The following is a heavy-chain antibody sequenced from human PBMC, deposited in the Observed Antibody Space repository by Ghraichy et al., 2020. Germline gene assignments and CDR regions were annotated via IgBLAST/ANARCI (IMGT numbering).Heavy chain of an antibody. D-gene: IGHD3-10*01. Sequence: GGSLRLSCVASGFIFEDHAMHWVRQGPGKGLEWVSGITWNGVTTSYADSVKGRFTMSRDNAKNFLYLQMKSLRPEDTALYFCAKTLTLGQGVLESWGQGTPVIVSS. CDR3: AKTLTLGQGVLES. CDR2: ITWNGVTT. V-gene: IGHV3-9*01. CDR1: GFIFEDHA. J-gene: IGHJ4*02.